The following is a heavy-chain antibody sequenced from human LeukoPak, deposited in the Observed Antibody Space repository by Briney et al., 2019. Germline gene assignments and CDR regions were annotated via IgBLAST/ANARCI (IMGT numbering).Heavy chain of an antibody. D-gene: IGHD3-9*01. J-gene: IGHJ4*02. V-gene: IGHV3-9*03. CDR1: GFTFDDYA. CDR2: ISWNSGSI. Sequence: PGGSLRLSCAASGFTFDDYAMHWVRQAPGKGLGWVSGISWNSGSIGYADSVKGRFTISRDNAKNSLYLQMNSLRAEDMALYYCAKGEYYDILTGYFDYWGQGTLVTVSS. CDR3: AKGEYYDILTGYFDY.